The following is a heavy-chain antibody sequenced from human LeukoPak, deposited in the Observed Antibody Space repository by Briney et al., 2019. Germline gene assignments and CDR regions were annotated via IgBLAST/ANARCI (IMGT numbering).Heavy chain of an antibody. V-gene: IGHV4-4*07. D-gene: IGHD6-19*01. CDR2: IYISGST. CDR1: GGSISSYY. J-gene: IGHJ4*02. CDR3: ARDRGKWLVRGYFDY. Sequence: PSETLSLTCTVSGGSISSYYWSWIRQPAGKGLEWIGRIYISGSTNYNPSLKSRVTISVDTSKNQFSLKLSSVTAADTAVYYCARDRGKWLVRGYFDYWGQGTLVTVSS.